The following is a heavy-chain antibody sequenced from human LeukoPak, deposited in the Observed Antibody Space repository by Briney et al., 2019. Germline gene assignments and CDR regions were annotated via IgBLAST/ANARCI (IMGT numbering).Heavy chain of an antibody. CDR3: ARIEPDAFDI. Sequence: SETLSLTCTVSGGSISSYYWSWLRQPPGKGLEWIGYIYYSGSTNYNPSLKSRVTISVDTSKNQFSLKLSSVTAADTAVYYCARIEPDAFDIWGQGTMVTVSS. V-gene: IGHV4-59*01. J-gene: IGHJ3*02. CDR2: IYYSGST. CDR1: GGSISSYY.